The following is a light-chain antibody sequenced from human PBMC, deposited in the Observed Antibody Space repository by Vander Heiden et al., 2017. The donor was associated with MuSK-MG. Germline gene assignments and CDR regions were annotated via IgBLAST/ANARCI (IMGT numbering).Light chain of an antibody. V-gene: IGKV2-28*01. CDR1: QSLLHSNGYNY. Sequence: DIVMPQSPLSLPVTLGEPASISCRSSQSLLHSNGYNYLDWYLQKPGQSPQLLIYLGSNRASGVPDRFSGSGSGTDFTLKISRVEAEDVGVYYCRQALQTKITFGQGTRRAIK. CDR2: LGS. CDR3: RQALQTKIT. J-gene: IGKJ5*01.